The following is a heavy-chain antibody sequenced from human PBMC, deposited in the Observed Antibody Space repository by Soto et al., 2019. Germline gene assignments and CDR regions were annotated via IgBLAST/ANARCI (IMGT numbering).Heavy chain of an antibody. J-gene: IGHJ5*02. CDR1: GFTFSNYA. Sequence: AGGSLRLSCAVSGFTFSNYAMAWVRQAPGKGLEYVSSITGNGVSTYYARSVKGRFTISRDNSKNTLYVQMNSLTAEDTAIYYCAKCDASNTCIPTGFDPWGQGTLVTVSS. CDR2: ITGNGVST. D-gene: IGHD2-2*01. CDR3: AKCDASNTCIPTGFDP. V-gene: IGHV3-23*01.